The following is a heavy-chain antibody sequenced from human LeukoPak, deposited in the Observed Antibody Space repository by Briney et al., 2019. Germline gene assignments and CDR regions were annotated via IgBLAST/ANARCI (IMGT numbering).Heavy chain of an antibody. J-gene: IGHJ5*02. CDR2: IKEDGSEK. CDR3: AKHYDFWSGYGSNWFDL. D-gene: IGHD3-3*01. Sequence: GGSLRLSCAASGFTFSSYWMSWVRQAPGKGLEWVANIKEDGSEKYYVDSVKGRSTISRDNAKNSLYLQMNSPRAEDTAVYYCAKHYDFWSGYGSNWFDLWGQGILVTVSS. V-gene: IGHV3-7*01. CDR1: GFTFSSYW.